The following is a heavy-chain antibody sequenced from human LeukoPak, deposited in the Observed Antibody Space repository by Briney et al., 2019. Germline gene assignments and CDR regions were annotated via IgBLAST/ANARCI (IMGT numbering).Heavy chain of an antibody. CDR2: ISSSGSTI. J-gene: IGHJ5*02. Sequence: GGSLRLSCEASGFTFSSYEMKWVRQAPGKGLEWVSYISSSGSTIYYADSVKGRFTITRDNAKNSLYLQMNSLRAEDTAVYYCVRERAVAENNCFDLWGQGTLVTVSS. CDR1: GFTFSSYE. CDR3: VRERAVAENNCFDL. V-gene: IGHV3-48*03. D-gene: IGHD6-19*01.